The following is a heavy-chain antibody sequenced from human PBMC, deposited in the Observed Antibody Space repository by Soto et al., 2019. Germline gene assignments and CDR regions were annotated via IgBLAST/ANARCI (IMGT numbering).Heavy chain of an antibody. CDR1: GDTVTKYG. CDR3: ARAARIEAAGRES. CDR2: IIFHNGHT. Sequence: QVQLVQSGGEVKKPGASVKVSCKASGDTVTKYGISWVRQAPGQGLEWFGWIIFHNGHTNYALKFQDRITFTTDTSKTTAPAELRRLTFHAAVEAERARAARIEAAGRESWGQGALVTVSS. J-gene: IGHJ4*02. D-gene: IGHD5-18*01. V-gene: IGHV1-18*01.